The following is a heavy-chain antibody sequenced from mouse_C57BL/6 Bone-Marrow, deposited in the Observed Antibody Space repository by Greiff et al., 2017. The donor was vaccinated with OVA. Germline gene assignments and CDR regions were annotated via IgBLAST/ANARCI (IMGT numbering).Heavy chain of an antibody. D-gene: IGHD1-1*01. V-gene: IGHV1-55*01. CDR2: ISPGSGRT. CDR3: ANGYYYGKD. J-gene: IGHJ2*01. Sequence: VQLQQSGAELVKPGASVKMSCKASGYTFTSYWITWVKQRPGQGLEWIGDISPGSGRTNYNEKLKSKATLTVDTSSSTAYMQLSSLTSEDSAVYYCANGYYYGKDWGQGTTLTSSS. CDR1: GYTFTSYW.